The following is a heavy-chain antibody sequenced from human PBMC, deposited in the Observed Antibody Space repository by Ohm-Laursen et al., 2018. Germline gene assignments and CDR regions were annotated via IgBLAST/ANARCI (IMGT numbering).Heavy chain of an antibody. CDR1: GDSISAHY. CDR3: ARHSGSYSDY. J-gene: IGHJ4*02. Sequence: TLSLTCSVSGDSISAHYWSWIRQPPGKGLEWIGYIHHTGYTTYNPSLKSRVTISVDTSKNQFSLKLSSVTAADTAVYYCARHSGSYSDYWGQGTLVTVSS. CDR2: IHHTGYT. D-gene: IGHD1-26*01. V-gene: IGHV4-59*08.